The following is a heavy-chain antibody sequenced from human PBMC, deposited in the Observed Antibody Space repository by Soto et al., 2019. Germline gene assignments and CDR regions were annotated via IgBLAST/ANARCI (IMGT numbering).Heavy chain of an antibody. CDR2: ISYDGSNK. D-gene: IGHD4-17*01. J-gene: IGHJ4*02. Sequence: PGGSLRLSCAASGFTFSSYGMHWVRQAPGKGLEWVAVISYDGSNKYYADSVKGRFTISRDNSKNTLYLQMNSLRAEDTAVYYCAGDSADYWGQGTLVTVLL. V-gene: IGHV3-30*03. CDR1: GFTFSSYG. CDR3: AGDSADY.